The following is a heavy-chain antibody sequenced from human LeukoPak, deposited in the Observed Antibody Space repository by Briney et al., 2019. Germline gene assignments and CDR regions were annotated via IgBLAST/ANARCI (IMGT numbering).Heavy chain of an antibody. CDR3: ARDGPKVYGSGSYLDY. V-gene: IGHV3-11*01. CDR1: GFTFSDYY. Sequence: PGGSLRLSCAASGFTFSDYYMSWIHQAPGKGLEWVSYISSSGSTIYYADSVKGRFTISRDNAKNSLYLQMNSLRAEDTAVHYCARDGPKVYGSGSYLDYWGQGTLVTVSS. D-gene: IGHD3-10*01. J-gene: IGHJ4*02. CDR2: ISSSGSTI.